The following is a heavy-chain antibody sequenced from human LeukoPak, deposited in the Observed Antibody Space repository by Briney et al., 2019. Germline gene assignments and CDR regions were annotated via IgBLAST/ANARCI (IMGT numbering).Heavy chain of an antibody. CDR1: GGSISSYY. CDR2: IYYSGST. Sequence: PSETLSLTCTVSGGSISSYYWSWIRQPPGKGLEWIGYIYYSGSTNYNPSLKSRVTISVDTSKNQFSLKLSSVTAADTAVYYCARATYYYGSSPDAFDIWGQGTMVTVSS. V-gene: IGHV4-59*01. D-gene: IGHD3-22*01. J-gene: IGHJ3*02. CDR3: ARATYYYGSSPDAFDI.